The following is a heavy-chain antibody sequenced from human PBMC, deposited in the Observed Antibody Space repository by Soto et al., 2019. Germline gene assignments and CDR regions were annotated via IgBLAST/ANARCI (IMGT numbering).Heavy chain of an antibody. CDR3: AREVYYDFWSGCNTHPYYFDD. CDR2: ISDDGSNT. CDR1: GFTFSRHT. D-gene: IGHD3-3*01. J-gene: IGHJ4*02. Sequence: QVQLVESGGGVVQPGRSLRLSCAASGFTFSRHTMHWVRQAPGKGLEWVAAISDDGSNTYYADSVKGRFTISRDNSKNTVYLQMNRLSSEDTAVHHCAREVYYDFWSGCNTHPYYFDDWGQGTVVTVSS. V-gene: IGHV3-30-3*01.